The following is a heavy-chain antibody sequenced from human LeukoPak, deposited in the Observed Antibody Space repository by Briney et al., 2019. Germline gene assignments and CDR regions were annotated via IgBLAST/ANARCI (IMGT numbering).Heavy chain of an antibody. D-gene: IGHD6-19*01. J-gene: IGHJ4*02. Sequence: GGSLRLSCAASGFTFSSYGMHWVRQAPGKGLEWVADISYDGSTKYYPDFVKGRFTISRDNSKNTLYLQMNSLRAEDTAVYYCAKDRYSSGWTAFAYWGQGTLVTVSS. V-gene: IGHV3-30*18. CDR2: ISYDGSTK. CDR1: GFTFSSYG. CDR3: AKDRYSSGWTAFAY.